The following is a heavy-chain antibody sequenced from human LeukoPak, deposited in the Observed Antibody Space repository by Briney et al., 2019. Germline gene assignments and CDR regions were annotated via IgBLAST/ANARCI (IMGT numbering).Heavy chain of an antibody. J-gene: IGHJ3*02. CDR1: GGSISSYY. D-gene: IGHD1-26*01. CDR2: IYYSGST. V-gene: IGHV4-59*06. Sequence: SETLSLTCTVSGGSISSYYWSWIRQHPGKGLEWIGYIYYSGSTYYNPSLKSRVTISVDTSKNQFSLKLSSVTAADTAVYYCARGGSYGPRDAFDIWGQGTMVTVSS. CDR3: ARGGSYGPRDAFDI.